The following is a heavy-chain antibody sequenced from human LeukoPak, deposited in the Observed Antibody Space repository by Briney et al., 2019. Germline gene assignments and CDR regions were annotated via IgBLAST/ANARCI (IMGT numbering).Heavy chain of an antibody. CDR1: GFTFSGYG. D-gene: IGHD1-26*01. V-gene: IGHV3-33*01. CDR3: ARDWSGSYYFDY. Sequence: GRSLRLSCAASGFTFSGYGMHWVRQAPGKGLEWVATIWYDGSNKYYADSVKGRFTISRDNSKNTLYLQMNSLRAEDTAVYYCARDWSGSYYFDYWGQGTLVTVSS. J-gene: IGHJ4*02. CDR2: IWYDGSNK.